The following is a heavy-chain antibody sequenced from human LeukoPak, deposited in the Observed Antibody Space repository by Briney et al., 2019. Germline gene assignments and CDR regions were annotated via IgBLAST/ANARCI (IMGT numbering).Heavy chain of an antibody. J-gene: IGHJ5*02. CDR3: ARGGADFWSGYSHLNWFDP. Sequence: SETLSLTCTVSGGSISSYYWSWIRPPAGNGLEWIGRIYTSGSTNYNPSLKSRVTMSVDTANNQFSLKLSSVTAADTAVYYCARGGADFWSGYSHLNWFDPWGQGTLVTVSS. D-gene: IGHD3-3*01. V-gene: IGHV4-4*07. CDR1: GGSISSYY. CDR2: IYTSGST.